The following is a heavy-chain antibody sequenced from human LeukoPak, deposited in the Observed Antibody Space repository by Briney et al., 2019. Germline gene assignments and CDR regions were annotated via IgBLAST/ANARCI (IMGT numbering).Heavy chain of an antibody. CDR3: AKDRPYYFDY. Sequence: GGSLRLSCAASGFTFSSYWMSWVRQAPGKGLEWVANIKQDGSEKYYVDSVKGRFTISRDNSKNTLYLQMNSLRAEDTAVYYCAKDRPYYFDYWGQGTLVTVSS. CDR2: IKQDGSEK. CDR1: GFTFSSYW. J-gene: IGHJ4*02. V-gene: IGHV3-7*01.